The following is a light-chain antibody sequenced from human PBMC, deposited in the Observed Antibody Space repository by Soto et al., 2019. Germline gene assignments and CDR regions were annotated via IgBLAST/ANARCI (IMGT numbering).Light chain of an antibody. Sequence: DMVFTQSRGTLSLSHGERATLSCRASQSVISSNLAWYQQKPGQPPSLLIYGASSRASGIPGRFSGSGSGTDFTLTISSLEPEDFAVYYCQQHSNWPPITFGQGTRLAVK. CDR1: QSVISSN. CDR2: GAS. V-gene: IGKV3D-20*02. J-gene: IGKJ5*01. CDR3: QQHSNWPPIT.